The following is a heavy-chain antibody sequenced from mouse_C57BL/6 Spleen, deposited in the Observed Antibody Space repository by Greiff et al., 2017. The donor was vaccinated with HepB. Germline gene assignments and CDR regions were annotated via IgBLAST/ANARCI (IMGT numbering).Heavy chain of an antibody. D-gene: IGHD1-1*01. CDR1: GYTFTSYW. V-gene: IGHV1-53*01. J-gene: IGHJ1*03. CDR3: ARGGHYYGSSYWYFDV. Sequence: QVQLQQPGPELVKPGASVKLSCKASGYTFTSYWMHWVKQRPGQGLEWIGNINPSNGGTNYNEKFKSKATLTVDKSSSTAYMQLSSLTSEDSAVYYCARGGHYYGSSYWYFDVWGTGTTDTVSS. CDR2: INPSNGGT.